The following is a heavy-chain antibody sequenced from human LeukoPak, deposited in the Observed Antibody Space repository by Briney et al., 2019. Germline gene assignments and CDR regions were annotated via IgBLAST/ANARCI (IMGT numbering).Heavy chain of an antibody. CDR1: GFTFSSYG. CDR3: AKAGRVNGYIRASGDY. CDR2: ISGSGGNT. Sequence: PGGSLRLSCAVSGFTFSSYGMTWVRQAPGKGLEWVSAISGSGGNTYYADSVKGRFTISRDNSMNTLYLQMSSLRAEDTAVYYCAKAGRVNGYIRASGDYWGQGTLVTVS. D-gene: IGHD5-24*01. V-gene: IGHV3-23*01. J-gene: IGHJ4*02.